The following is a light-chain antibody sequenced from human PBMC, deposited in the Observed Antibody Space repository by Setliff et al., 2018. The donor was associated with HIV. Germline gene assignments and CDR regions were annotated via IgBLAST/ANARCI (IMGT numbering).Light chain of an antibody. CDR3: CSYAGSFTYV. V-gene: IGLV2-11*01. Sequence: ALTQPRSVSGSPGQSVTISCTGSSSDIGFYNYVSWYQQYPGKAPKVTIYDVSKRPSGVPDRFSGSKSGNTASLTISGLQAEDEADYYCCSYAGSFTYVFGSGTRSPS. J-gene: IGLJ1*01. CDR1: SSDIGFYNY. CDR2: DVS.